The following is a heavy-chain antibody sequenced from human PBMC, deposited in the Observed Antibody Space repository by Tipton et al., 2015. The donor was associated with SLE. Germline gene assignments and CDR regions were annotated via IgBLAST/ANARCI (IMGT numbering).Heavy chain of an antibody. J-gene: IGHJ5*02. CDR2: INHSGST. Sequence: TLSLTCAVYGGSFSGYYWSWIRQPPGKGLEWIGEINHSGSTNYNPSLKSRVTISVDTSKNQFSLKLSSVTAADTAVYYCARDFDYGDYGWFDPWGQGTLVTVSS. CDR3: ARDFDYGDYGWFDP. D-gene: IGHD4-17*01. V-gene: IGHV4-34*01. CDR1: GGSFSGYY.